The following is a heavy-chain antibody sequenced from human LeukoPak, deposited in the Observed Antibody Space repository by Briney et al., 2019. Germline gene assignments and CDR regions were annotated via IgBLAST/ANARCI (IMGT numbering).Heavy chain of an antibody. J-gene: IGHJ4*02. CDR1: GGSISSYY. D-gene: IGHD6-13*01. Sequence: SETLSLTCTVSGGSISSYYWSWIRQPPGKGLEWIGYIYYSGSTNYNPSLKSRVTISVDTSKNQFPLKLSSVTAADTAVYYCAREGGAAGPPYYFDYWGQGTLVTVSS. V-gene: IGHV4-59*01. CDR2: IYYSGST. CDR3: AREGGAAGPPYYFDY.